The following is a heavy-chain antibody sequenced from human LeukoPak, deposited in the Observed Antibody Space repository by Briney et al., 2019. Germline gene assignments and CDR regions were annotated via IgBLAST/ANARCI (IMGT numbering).Heavy chain of an antibody. J-gene: IGHJ6*02. CDR2: IIPIFGTA. Sequence: SVKVSCKASGGTFSSYAISWVRQAPGQGLEWTGGIIPIFGTANYAQKFQGRVTITADESTSTAYMELSSLRSEDTAVYYCARDCSSTSCSPRGMDVWGQGTTVTVSS. CDR1: GGTFSSYA. V-gene: IGHV1-69*13. D-gene: IGHD2-2*01. CDR3: ARDCSSTSCSPRGMDV.